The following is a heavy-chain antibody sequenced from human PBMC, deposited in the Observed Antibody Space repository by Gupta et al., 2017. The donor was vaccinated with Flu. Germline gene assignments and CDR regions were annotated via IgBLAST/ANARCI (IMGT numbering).Heavy chain of an antibody. CDR2: THSGQST. D-gene: IGHD3-10*01. J-gene: IGHJ3*01. CDR3: ARFFAGSPIAFDL. V-gene: IGHV4-4*07. CDR1: W. Sequence: WWSWIRQPAGKGLEWIGRTHSGQSTDYNPSLRGRATMSLDTSKNALSLRLTSVTAADTAMYFCARFFAGSPIAFDLWGQGALVIVSS.